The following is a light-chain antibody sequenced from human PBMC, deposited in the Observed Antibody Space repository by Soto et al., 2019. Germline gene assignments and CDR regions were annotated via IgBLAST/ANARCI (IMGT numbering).Light chain of an antibody. CDR1: RSDVGAYNY. CDR3: SSYTNINTRACV. V-gene: IGLV2-14*01. J-gene: IGLJ1*01. CDR2: EVT. Sequence: QSVLTQPASVSGSPGQSIAISCTGTRSDVGAYNYVSWYQQHPGKAPKLMISEVTNRPSGVSDRFSGSKSGNTASLTISGLQAEDEADYYCSSYTNINTRACVFGTGTKVTVL.